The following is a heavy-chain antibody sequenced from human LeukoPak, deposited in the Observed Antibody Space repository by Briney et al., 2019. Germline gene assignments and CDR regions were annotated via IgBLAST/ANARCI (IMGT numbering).Heavy chain of an antibody. Sequence: GASVKVSCKASGGTFSSYGISWVRQAPGQGLEWMGWISAYNGNTNYAQKLQGRVTMTTDTSTSTAYMELRSLRSDDTAVYYCARTTYDFWSGLSFDPWGQGTLVTVSS. V-gene: IGHV1-18*01. CDR2: ISAYNGNT. CDR3: ARTTYDFWSGLSFDP. D-gene: IGHD3-3*01. CDR1: GGTFSSYG. J-gene: IGHJ5*02.